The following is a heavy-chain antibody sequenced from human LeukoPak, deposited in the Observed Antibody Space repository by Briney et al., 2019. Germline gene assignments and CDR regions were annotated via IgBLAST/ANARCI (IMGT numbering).Heavy chain of an antibody. CDR2: ASWNSGSI. V-gene: IGHV3-9*01. CDR1: GFTFDDYA. J-gene: IGHJ6*02. Sequence: GRSLRLSCAASGFTFDDYAMHWVRQAPGKGLKWVSGASWNSGSIGYADSVKGRFTISRDNAKNSLYLQMNSLRAEDTALYYCAKDKIYDILTGTHYGMDVWGQGTTVTVSS. CDR3: AKDKIYDILTGTHYGMDV. D-gene: IGHD3-9*01.